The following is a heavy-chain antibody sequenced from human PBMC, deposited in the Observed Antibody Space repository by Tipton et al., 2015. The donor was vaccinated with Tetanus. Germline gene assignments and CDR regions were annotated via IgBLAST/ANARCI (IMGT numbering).Heavy chain of an antibody. D-gene: IGHD3-3*01. Sequence: TLSLTCTVSGGSISSYYWTWIRQSPGKGLEWIGYIDYFGTTKYNPSLKSRVAMSVDTSTNQLSLKLSSVTSADTAVYYCARTSGYLYSNHWGQGTLVTVSS. J-gene: IGHJ1*01. CDR2: IDYFGTT. V-gene: IGHV4-59*01. CDR3: ARTSGYLYSNH. CDR1: GGSISSYY.